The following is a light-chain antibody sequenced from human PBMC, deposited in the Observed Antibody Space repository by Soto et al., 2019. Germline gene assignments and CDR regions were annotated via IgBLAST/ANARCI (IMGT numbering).Light chain of an antibody. CDR3: QQYESYSPLT. CDR1: QSIRSW. V-gene: IGKV1-5*01. CDR2: DAY. J-gene: IGKJ4*01. Sequence: DIQMTQSPSILSSSVGDRFTITFLSSQSIRSWLAWYQQKPGKAPKLLIYDAYSLESGVPSRFSGRRSGTEFTLTIAGLQPEDFATYYCQQYESYSPLTFGGGTKVDIK.